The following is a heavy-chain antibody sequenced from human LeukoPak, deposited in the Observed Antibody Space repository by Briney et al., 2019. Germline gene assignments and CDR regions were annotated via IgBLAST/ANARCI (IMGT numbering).Heavy chain of an antibody. CDR3: ARQPRMVRGTQIDY. J-gene: IGHJ4*02. D-gene: IGHD3-10*01. Sequence: SETLSLACAVYGGSFSGYYWSWIRQPPGKGLEWIGEINHSGSTNYNPSLKSRVTISVDTSKNQFSLKLSSVTAADTAVYYCARQPRMVRGTQIDYWGQGTLVTVSS. CDR2: INHSGST. V-gene: IGHV4-34*01. CDR1: GGSFSGYY.